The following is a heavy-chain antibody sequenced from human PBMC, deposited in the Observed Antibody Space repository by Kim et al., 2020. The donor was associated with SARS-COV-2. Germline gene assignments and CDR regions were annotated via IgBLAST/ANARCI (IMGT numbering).Heavy chain of an antibody. J-gene: IGHJ6*02. Sequence: IYAQKVQSRVTMTEDTSKKPAYMVLSSLRSEDTAVYYCATDREYYSMMDVWGQGTTVTVSS. CDR3: ATDREYYSMMDV. V-gene: IGHV1-24*01. D-gene: IGHD3-10*01.